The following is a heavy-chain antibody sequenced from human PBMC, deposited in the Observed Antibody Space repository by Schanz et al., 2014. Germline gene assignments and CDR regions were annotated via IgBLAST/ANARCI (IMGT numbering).Heavy chain of an antibody. D-gene: IGHD6-13*01. V-gene: IGHV3-23*01. CDR3: AKSQGSSFDS. CDR1: GFSLDIFA. J-gene: IGHJ4*02. CDR2: FNDGGVNK. Sequence: EVHLLESGGGLVEPGGSLRLSCATSGFSLDIFAVSWVPQAPGKGLEWVSSFNDGGVNKYYADSVKGRFTISSDNSKSTLYLQMSSLRAEDTAVYYCAKSQGSSFDSWGQGTLVTVSS.